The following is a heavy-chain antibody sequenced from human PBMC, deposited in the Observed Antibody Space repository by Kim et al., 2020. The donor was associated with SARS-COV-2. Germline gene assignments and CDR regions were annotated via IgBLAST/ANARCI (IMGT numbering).Heavy chain of an antibody. J-gene: IGHJ6*02. V-gene: IGHV3-21*01. D-gene: IGHD3-10*01. CDR3: ARVMVRGVIYYYGMDV. Sequence: SVKGRFTIARENAKNSLYLQMNSLRAEETAVYYCARVMVRGVIYYYGMDVWGQGTTVTVSS.